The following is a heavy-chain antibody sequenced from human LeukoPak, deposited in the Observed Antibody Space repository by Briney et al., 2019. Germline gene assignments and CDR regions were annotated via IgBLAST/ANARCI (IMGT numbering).Heavy chain of an antibody. CDR2: ISGSGGST. CDR3: AKAMYSSSSPGDY. D-gene: IGHD6-6*01. CDR1: GFTFSSNA. Sequence: GGSLRLPCAASGFTFSSNAMSWVRQAPGKGLEWVSAISGSGGSTYYADSVKGRFTISRDNSKNTLYLQMNSLRAEDTAVYYCAKAMYSSSSPGDYWGQGTLVTVSS. J-gene: IGHJ4*02. V-gene: IGHV3-23*01.